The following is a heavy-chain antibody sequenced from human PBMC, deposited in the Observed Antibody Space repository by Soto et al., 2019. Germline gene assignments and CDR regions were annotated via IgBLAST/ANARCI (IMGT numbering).Heavy chain of an antibody. CDR1: GFTFSSYG. CDR2: ISYDGSNK. D-gene: IGHD3-22*01. V-gene: IGHV3-30*03. J-gene: IGHJ4*02. Sequence: QVQLVETGGGVVQPGRSQRLSCAASGFTFSSYGMHWVRQAPGKGLEWVAVISYDGSNKYYADSVKGRFTISRDTSKNTLNLQMNSLRVEDTAVYYCKVVINKPYWGQGTLVTVSS. CDR3: KVVINKPY.